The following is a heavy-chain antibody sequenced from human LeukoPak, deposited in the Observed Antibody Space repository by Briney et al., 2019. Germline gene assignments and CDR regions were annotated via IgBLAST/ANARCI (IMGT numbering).Heavy chain of an antibody. Sequence: GGSLRLSCAASELTLSNYCMTWVRQGPGKGLEWVATIKRDGAETYYVDSVRGRFTISRDNAENSVYLRMNSLRDEDTAVYYCTRGGRNTSYYWYYWGQGTLVTVSS. CDR3: TRGGRNTSYYWYY. J-gene: IGHJ4*02. V-gene: IGHV3-7*01. CDR1: ELTLSNYC. D-gene: IGHD1-26*01. CDR2: IKRDGAET.